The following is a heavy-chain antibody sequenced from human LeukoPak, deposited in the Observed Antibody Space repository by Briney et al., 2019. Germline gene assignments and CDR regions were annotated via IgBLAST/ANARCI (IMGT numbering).Heavy chain of an antibody. D-gene: IGHD4-17*01. CDR1: GFTFSDYY. CDR3: ARDPSRADYADY. CDR2: ISSSGSTI. Sequence: GGSLRLSCAASGFTFSDYYMSWIRQAPGKGLEWVSYISSSGSTIYYADSVKGRFTISRDNTKNSLYLQMNSLRAEDTAVYYCARDPSRADYADYWGQGTLVTVSS. J-gene: IGHJ4*02. V-gene: IGHV3-11*01.